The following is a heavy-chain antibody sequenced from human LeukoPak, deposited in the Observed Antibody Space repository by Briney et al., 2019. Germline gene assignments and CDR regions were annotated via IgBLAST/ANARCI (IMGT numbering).Heavy chain of an antibody. D-gene: IGHD6-13*01. V-gene: IGHV3-43*02. CDR2: IGGDGGST. CDR1: GFTFDDYA. J-gene: IGHJ4*02. Sequence: GGSLRLSCAASGFTFDDYAMHWVRQAPGKGLEWVSLIGGDGGSTYYADSVKGRFTISRDNSKNSLYLQMNSLRTEDTALYYCAKNFRSPIAAAGSNYFDYWGQGTLVTVSS. CDR3: AKNFRSPIAAAGSNYFDY.